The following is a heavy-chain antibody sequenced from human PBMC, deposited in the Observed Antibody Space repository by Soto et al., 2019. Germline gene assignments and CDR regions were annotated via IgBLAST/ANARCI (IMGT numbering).Heavy chain of an antibody. V-gene: IGHV3-74*01. CDR3: ARAFGDCSGGSCSTGFDY. CDR2: INSDGSST. D-gene: IGHD2-15*01. J-gene: IGHJ4*02. Sequence: EVQLVESGGGLVQPGGSLRLSCAASGFTFSSYWMHWVRQAPGKGLVWVSRINSDGSSTSYADSVKGRFTISRDNAKNKLYLQMNSLRAEDTAVYYCARAFGDCSGGSCSTGFDYWGQGTLVTVSS. CDR1: GFTFSSYW.